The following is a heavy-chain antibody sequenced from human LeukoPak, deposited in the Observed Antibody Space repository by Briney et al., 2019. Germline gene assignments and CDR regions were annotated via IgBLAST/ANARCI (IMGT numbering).Heavy chain of an antibody. D-gene: IGHD3-9*01. V-gene: IGHV4-59*01. J-gene: IGHJ3*02. CDR3: ARETRYFDWFDAFDI. CDR1: GGSISSYY. Sequence: PSETLSLTCTVSGGSISSYYWSWIRQPPGKGLEWIGYIYYSGSTNYNPSLKSRVTISVDTSKNQFSLKLSSVTAADTAVYYCARETRYFDWFDAFDIWGQGTMVTVSS. CDR2: IYYSGST.